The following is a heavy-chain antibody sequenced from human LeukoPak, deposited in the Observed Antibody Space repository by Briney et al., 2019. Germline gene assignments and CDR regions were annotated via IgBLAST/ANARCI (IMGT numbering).Heavy chain of an antibody. Sequence: SGPTLVKPTQTLTLTCTFSGFSLSTSGVGVGWIRQPPGKALEWLALIYWNDDKRYSPSLKSRLTITKDTSINQVVLTMTNMDPVDTATYYCAHSGTVTTPHDAFDIWGQGTMVTVSS. V-gene: IGHV2-5*01. D-gene: IGHD4-17*01. CDR3: AHSGTVTTPHDAFDI. J-gene: IGHJ3*02. CDR2: IYWNDDK. CDR1: GFSLSTSGVG.